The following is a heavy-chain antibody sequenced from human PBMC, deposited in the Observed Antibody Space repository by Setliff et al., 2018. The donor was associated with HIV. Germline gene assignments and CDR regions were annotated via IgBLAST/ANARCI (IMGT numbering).Heavy chain of an antibody. Sequence: LRLSCAASGFTFHDYAMHWVRQAPGKGLEWVSAISGSGGSTYYADSVKGRFTISRDNSKNTLYLQMNSLRAEDTALYYCARDAPYTSSWLYYSYYYGLDVWGQGTTVTVSS. CDR3: ARDAPYTSSWLYYSYYYGLDV. D-gene: IGHD6-13*01. J-gene: IGHJ6*02. CDR2: ISGSGGST. V-gene: IGHV3-23*01. CDR1: GFTFHDYA.